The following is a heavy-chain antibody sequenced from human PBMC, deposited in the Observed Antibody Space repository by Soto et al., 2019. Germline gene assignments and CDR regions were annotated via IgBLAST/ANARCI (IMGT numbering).Heavy chain of an antibody. CDR1: GFTFSSYS. J-gene: IGHJ6*02. D-gene: IGHD3-3*01. CDR3: ARVDTIFGVVISPHGMDV. CDR2: ISSSSSTI. V-gene: IGHV3-48*02. Sequence: GGSLRLSCAASGFTFSSYSMNWVRQAPGKGLEWVSYISSSSSTIYYADSVKGRFTISRDNAKNSLYLQMNSLRDEDTAVYYCARVDTIFGVVISPHGMDVWGQGTTVTVSS.